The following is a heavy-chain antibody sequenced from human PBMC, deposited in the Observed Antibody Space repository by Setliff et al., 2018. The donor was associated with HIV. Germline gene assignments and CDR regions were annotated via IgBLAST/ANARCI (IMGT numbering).Heavy chain of an antibody. V-gene: IGHV4-39*01. CDR2: IYYSGGT. CDR1: GGSISSNSYY. Sequence: PSETLSLTCTVSGGSISSNSYYWGWIRQPPGKGLEWIGSIYYSGGTYYNPSLKSRVTISVDTSKNQFSLQLSSVTAADTAVYYCARGEQLVDNWFDPWGQGTLVTVSS. J-gene: IGHJ5*02. CDR3: ARGEQLVDNWFDP. D-gene: IGHD6-13*01.